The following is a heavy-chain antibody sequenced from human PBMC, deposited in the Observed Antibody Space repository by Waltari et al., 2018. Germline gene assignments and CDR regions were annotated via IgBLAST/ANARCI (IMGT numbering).Heavy chain of an antibody. CDR2: IIPILGTA. J-gene: IGHJ3*02. CDR1: GGTFSSYA. CDR3: ARDRVTMMVVGADAFDI. Sequence: QVQLVQSGAEVKKPGSSVKVSCKASGGTFSSYAISWVRQAPGQGLEWMGGIIPILGTANYAQKFHGRVTITADKSTSTAYMELSSLRSEDTAVYYCARDRVTMMVVGADAFDIWGQGTMVTVSS. V-gene: IGHV1-69*14. D-gene: IGHD3-22*01.